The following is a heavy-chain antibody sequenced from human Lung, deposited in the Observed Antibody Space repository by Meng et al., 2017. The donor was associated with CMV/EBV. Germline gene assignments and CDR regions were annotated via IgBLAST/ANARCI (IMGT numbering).Heavy chain of an antibody. J-gene: IGHJ6*02. D-gene: IGHD2-2*01. CDR1: GFTFSTYS. Sequence: GEXXKISCAASGFTFSTYSMNWVRQAPGKGLEWVSSITSSSSYNYYADSVTGRFTISRDNTKNSLYLQMNSLRAEDTAVYFCARDDCRGGYCSSTSYYYGMDVWGQGTTVTV. V-gene: IGHV3-21*01. CDR2: ITSSSSYN. CDR3: ARDDCRGGYCSSTSYYYGMDV.